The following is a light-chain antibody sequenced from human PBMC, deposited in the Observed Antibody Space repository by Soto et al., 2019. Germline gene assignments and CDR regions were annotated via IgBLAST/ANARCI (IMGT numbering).Light chain of an antibody. Sequence: IQLTQSPSSLSASVGDRVTITCRASQDIAIYLAWYQQKPGEAPKLLIYAASSLYGGVPTMFSGSESGTDFALTITSLQAEDFATYYCQQLRMYPSTFGGGTKVEIK. CDR3: QQLRMYPST. CDR2: AAS. J-gene: IGKJ4*01. V-gene: IGKV1-9*01. CDR1: QDIAIY.